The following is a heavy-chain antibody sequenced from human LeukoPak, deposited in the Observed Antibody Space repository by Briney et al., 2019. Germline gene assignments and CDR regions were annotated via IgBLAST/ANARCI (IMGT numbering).Heavy chain of an antibody. Sequence: ASVKVSCKASGYTFTSYAMNWVRQAPGQGLEWMGWINTNTGNPTYAQGFTGRFVFSLDTSVSTTYLQISSLKAEDTAVYYCARTYYDFWSGYYLQGDLDYWGQGTLVTVSS. CDR3: ARTYYDFWSGYYLQGDLDY. D-gene: IGHD3-3*01. J-gene: IGHJ4*02. V-gene: IGHV7-4-1*02. CDR2: INTNTGNP. CDR1: GYTFTSYA.